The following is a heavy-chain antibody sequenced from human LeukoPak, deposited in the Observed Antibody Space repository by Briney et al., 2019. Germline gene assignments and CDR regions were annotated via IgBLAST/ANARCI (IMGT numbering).Heavy chain of an antibody. J-gene: IGHJ4*02. V-gene: IGHV3-33*01. D-gene: IGHD1-26*01. Sequence: GRSLRLSCAASGFTFSSYGMHWVRQAPGKGLEWAAVIWYDGSNKYYADSVKGRFTISRDNSKNTLYLQMNSLRAEDTAVYYCASDVGWELHGGYFDYWGPGTLVTVSS. CDR3: ASDVGWELHGGYFDY. CDR2: IWYDGSNK. CDR1: GFTFSSYG.